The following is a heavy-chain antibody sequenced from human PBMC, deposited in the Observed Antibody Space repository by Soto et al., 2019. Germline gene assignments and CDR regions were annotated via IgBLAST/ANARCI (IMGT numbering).Heavy chain of an antibody. V-gene: IGHV3-33*01. CDR3: ARDRSNGYCSSTSCYGFFEWFDP. CDR1: GFTFSSYG. Sequence: GGSLRLSCAASGFTFSSYGMHWVRQAPGKGLEWVAVIWYDGSNKYYADSVKGRFTISRDNSKNTLYLQMNSLRAEDTAVYYCARDRSNGYCSSTSCYGFFEWFDPWGQGTLVTVSS. CDR2: IWYDGSNK. J-gene: IGHJ5*02. D-gene: IGHD2-2*01.